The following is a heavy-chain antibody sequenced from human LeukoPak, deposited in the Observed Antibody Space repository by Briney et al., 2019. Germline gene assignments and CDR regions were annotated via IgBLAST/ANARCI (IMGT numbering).Heavy chain of an antibody. Sequence: GGSLRLSCAASGFTFSSYWMSWVRQAPGKGLEWVANIKQDGSEKYYVGSVKGRFTISRDNAKNSLYLQMNSLRAEDTAVYYCARRRYSGSSQHFDYWGQGTLVTVSS. CDR2: IKQDGSEK. J-gene: IGHJ4*02. CDR1: GFTFSSYW. D-gene: IGHD1-26*01. V-gene: IGHV3-7*01. CDR3: ARRRYSGSSQHFDY.